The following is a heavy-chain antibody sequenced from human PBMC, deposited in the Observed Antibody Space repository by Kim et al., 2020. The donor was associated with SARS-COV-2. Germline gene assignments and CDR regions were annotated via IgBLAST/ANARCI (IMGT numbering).Heavy chain of an antibody. CDR3: AKALDILTGYSPSDV. D-gene: IGHD3-9*01. J-gene: IGHJ6*02. V-gene: IGHV3-30*18. CDR1: GFTFSSYG. Sequence: GGSLRLSCAASGFTFSSYGMHWVRQAPGKGLEWVAVISYDGSNKYYADSVKGRFTISRDNSKNTLYLQMNSLRAEDTAVYYCAKALDILTGYSPSDVWGQGTTVTVSS. CDR2: ISYDGSNK.